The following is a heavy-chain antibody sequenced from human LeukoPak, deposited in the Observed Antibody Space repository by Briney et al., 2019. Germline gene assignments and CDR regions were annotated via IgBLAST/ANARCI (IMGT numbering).Heavy chain of an antibody. Sequence: KAGGSLRLSCAASGFTFSNYAMTWVRQAPGKGLEWVSSISSSSSYIYYADSVKGRFTISRDNAKNSLYLQMNSLRAEDTAVYYCARDLGAYYGMDVWGQGTTVTVSS. D-gene: IGHD3-3*01. CDR2: ISSSSSYI. CDR3: ARDLGAYYGMDV. CDR1: GFTFSNYA. J-gene: IGHJ6*02. V-gene: IGHV3-21*01.